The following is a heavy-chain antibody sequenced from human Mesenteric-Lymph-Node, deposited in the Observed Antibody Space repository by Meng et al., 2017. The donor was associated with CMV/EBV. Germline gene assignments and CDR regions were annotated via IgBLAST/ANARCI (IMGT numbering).Heavy chain of an antibody. CDR1: GYSFSSYG. J-gene: IGHJ4*02. CDR3: ARVLREDYDSSGYYPD. CDR2: INPNSGGT. D-gene: IGHD3-22*01. V-gene: IGHV1-2*02. Sequence: ASVKVSCKPSGYSFSSYGMSWVRQAPGQGLEWMGWINPNSGGTNYAQKFQGRVTMTRDTSISTAYMELSSVTAADTAVYYCARVLREDYDSSGYYPDWGQGTLVTVSS.